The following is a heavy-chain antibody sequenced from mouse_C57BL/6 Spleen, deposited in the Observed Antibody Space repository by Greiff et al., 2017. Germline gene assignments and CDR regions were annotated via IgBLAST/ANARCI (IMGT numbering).Heavy chain of an antibody. CDR1: GYTFTSYW. CDR3: ATDGYPYYYAMDY. V-gene: IGHV1-74*01. D-gene: IGHD2-3*01. CDR2: IHPSDSDT. J-gene: IGHJ4*01. Sequence: VQLQQSGAELVKPGASVKVSCKASGYTFTSYWMHWVKQRPGQGLEWIGRIHPSDSDTNYNQKFKGKDTLTVDKSSSTAYMQLSSLTSGDSAVYYCATDGYPYYYAMDYWGQGTSVTVSS.